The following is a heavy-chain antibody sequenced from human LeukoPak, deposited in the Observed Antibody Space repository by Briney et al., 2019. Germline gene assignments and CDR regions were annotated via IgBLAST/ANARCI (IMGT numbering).Heavy chain of an antibody. CDR3: ARDRRGFDY. Sequence: SETLSLTCTVSGGSITNYYWSWIRQPPGKGLEWIGFSYYNGNTNYNPSLKSRVTISVDTSKNQFSLKLSSVTAADTAVYYCARDRRGFDYWGQGTLVTVSS. V-gene: IGHV4-59*01. CDR2: SYYNGNT. CDR1: GGSITNYY. J-gene: IGHJ4*02.